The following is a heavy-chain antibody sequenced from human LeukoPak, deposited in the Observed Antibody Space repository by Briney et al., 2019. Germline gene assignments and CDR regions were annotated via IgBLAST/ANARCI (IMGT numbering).Heavy chain of an antibody. J-gene: IGHJ4*02. V-gene: IGHV3-33*06. CDR2: IWYDGSNK. D-gene: IGHD5-18*01. Sequence: PVGSLRLSCAASGFTFSSYGMHWVRQAPGKGLEWVAVIWYDGSNKYYADSVKGRFTISRDNSKNTLYLQMNSLRAEDTAVYYCAKGRGYSYGTGDYWGQGTLVTVSS. CDR1: GFTFSSYG. CDR3: AKGRGYSYGTGDY.